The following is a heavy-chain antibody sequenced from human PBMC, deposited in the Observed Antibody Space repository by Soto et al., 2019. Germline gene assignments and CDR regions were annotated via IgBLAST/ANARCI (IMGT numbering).Heavy chain of an antibody. J-gene: IGHJ1*01. CDR2: ISKSDYT. CDR1: GFTFSSNA. V-gene: IGHV3-21*01. Sequence: PGGSQRLSCAASGFTFSSNAMSWVRQAPGKGLEWVSSISKSDYTYYSDSVKGRFTISRDNAKNSVSLQMNTLSVEDTAVYYCAREDSIIIPAGSDLWGHGSLVALSS. CDR3: AREDSIIIPAGSDL. D-gene: IGHD2-2*01.